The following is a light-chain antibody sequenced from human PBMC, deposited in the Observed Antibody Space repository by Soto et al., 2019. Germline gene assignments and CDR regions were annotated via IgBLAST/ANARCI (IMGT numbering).Light chain of an antibody. J-gene: IGKJ1*01. V-gene: IGKV1-5*03. CDR3: QQYSSFTWT. Sequence: DIQMTQSPSTLSASVGDRVTITCRASQSIGMWLAWYQQKPGKAPNLLIYKASSLESGVPSRFSGSGSGTEFTLTISSLQPDDFATYYCQQYSSFTWTFGQGTKVEIK. CDR2: KAS. CDR1: QSIGMW.